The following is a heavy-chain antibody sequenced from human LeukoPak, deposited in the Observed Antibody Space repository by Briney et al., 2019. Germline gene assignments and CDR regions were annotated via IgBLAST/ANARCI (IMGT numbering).Heavy chain of an antibody. J-gene: IGHJ4*02. CDR3: AKRNSSTIDY. V-gene: IGHV1-46*01. CDR2: INPSGGST. Sequence: ASVKVSCKASGYTFTSYYMHWVRQAPGQGLEWVGIINPSGGSTSYAQKFQGRVTMTRDTSTSTVYMELSSLRSEDTAVYYCAKRNSSTIDYWGQGTLVTVSS. D-gene: IGHD6-13*01. CDR1: GYTFTSYY.